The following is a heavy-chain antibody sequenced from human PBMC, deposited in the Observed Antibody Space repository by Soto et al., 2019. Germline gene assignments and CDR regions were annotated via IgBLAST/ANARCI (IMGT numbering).Heavy chain of an antibody. D-gene: IGHD3-16*01. CDR1: GYTFTSYA. J-gene: IGHJ4*02. V-gene: IGHV1-3*01. CDR3: ARGPGGPAGPGDY. CDR2: INAGNGNT. Sequence: QVQLVQSGAEVKKPGASVKVSCKASGYTFTSYAMHWVRQAPGQRLEWMGWINAGNGNTKYSQKFQGRVTITRATSAGTAYMELSSLRSEDTAVYYRARGPGGPAGPGDYWGQGTLVTVSS.